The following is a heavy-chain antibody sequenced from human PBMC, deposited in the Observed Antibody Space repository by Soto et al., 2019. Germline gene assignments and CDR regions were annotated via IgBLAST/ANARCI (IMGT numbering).Heavy chain of an antibody. CDR1: GGSISSYY. Sequence: SETLSLTCTVSGGSISSYYWSWIRQPPGKGLEWIGYIYYSGSTNYNPSLKSRVTISVDTSKNQFSLKLSSVTAADTAVYYCARWVVVAAASSYFDYWGQGTLVTV. CDR2: IYYSGST. D-gene: IGHD2-15*01. J-gene: IGHJ4*02. CDR3: ARWVVVAAASSYFDY. V-gene: IGHV4-59*01.